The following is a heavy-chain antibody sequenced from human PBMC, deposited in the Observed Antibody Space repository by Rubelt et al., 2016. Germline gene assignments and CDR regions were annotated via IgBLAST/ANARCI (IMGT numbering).Heavy chain of an antibody. J-gene: IGHJ3*02. Sequence: VRQARGQRLEWIGWIVVGSGNTNYAQKFQERVTITRDMSTSTAYMELSSLRPEDTAVYYCAAEWELGAFDIWGQGTMVTVSS. CDR2: IVVGSGNT. V-gene: IGHV1-58*01. CDR3: AAEWELGAFDI. D-gene: IGHD1-26*01.